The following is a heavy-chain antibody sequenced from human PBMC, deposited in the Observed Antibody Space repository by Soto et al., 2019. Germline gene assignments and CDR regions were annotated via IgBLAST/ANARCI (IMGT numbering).Heavy chain of an antibody. V-gene: IGHV3-43*01. D-gene: IGHD2-15*01. CDR2: ITLDGDST. Sequence: PGGSLRLSCAGSGFTFDDHTMHWVRQGPGKGLEWVSLITLDGDSTFYTASVKGRFTISRDNTDRSLFLQMNCLRIEDTALYYCAKEIHCIFDYWGQGTLVPVSS. CDR1: GFTFDDHT. J-gene: IGHJ4*02. CDR3: AKEIHCIFDY.